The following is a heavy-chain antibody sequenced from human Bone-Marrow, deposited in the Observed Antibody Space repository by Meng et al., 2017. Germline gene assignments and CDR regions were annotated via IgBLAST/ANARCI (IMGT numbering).Heavy chain of an antibody. J-gene: IGHJ4*02. CDR3: AREDRYYYDSRVDY. Sequence: QVQLQQWAAGRLLPSETLALSCAVYGGSFSGYYWSWIRQPPGKGLEWIGEINHSGSTNYNPSLKSRVTISVDTSKNQFSLKLSSVTAADTAVYYCAREDRYYYDSRVDYWGQGTLVTVSS. CDR1: GGSFSGYY. V-gene: IGHV4-34*01. D-gene: IGHD3-22*01. CDR2: INHSGST.